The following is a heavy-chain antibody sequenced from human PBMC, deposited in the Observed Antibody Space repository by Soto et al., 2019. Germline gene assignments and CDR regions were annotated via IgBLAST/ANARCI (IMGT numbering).Heavy chain of an antibody. Sequence: QVQLQESGPGLVKPSQTLSLTCTVSGGSIRSGGYYWSWIRQHPGTGLEWIGYIYYSRSTYYNPSLKSRVTISVDTAKNHFSLKLRSVAAADTAVYYCARNRGITILGVAHGNWFDPWGQGTLVAVSS. J-gene: IGHJ5*02. V-gene: IGHV4-31*03. D-gene: IGHD3-3*01. CDR3: ARNRGITILGVAHGNWFDP. CDR2: IYYSRST. CDR1: GGSIRSGGYY.